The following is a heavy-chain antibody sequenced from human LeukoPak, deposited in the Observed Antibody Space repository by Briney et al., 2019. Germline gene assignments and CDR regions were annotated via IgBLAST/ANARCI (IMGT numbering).Heavy chain of an antibody. Sequence: PGGSLRLSCAASGFTFSGYWMHWVRQAPGKGLAWVSVIRSDGSITTYADSVKGRFTISRDNSKNTLDLQMSSLRAEDTAVYYCVRDGSGSYYNPLLRYWGQGTLVTVSS. J-gene: IGHJ4*02. V-gene: IGHV3-74*01. CDR3: VRDGSGSYYNPLLRY. CDR2: IRSDGSIT. CDR1: GFTFSGYW. D-gene: IGHD3-10*01.